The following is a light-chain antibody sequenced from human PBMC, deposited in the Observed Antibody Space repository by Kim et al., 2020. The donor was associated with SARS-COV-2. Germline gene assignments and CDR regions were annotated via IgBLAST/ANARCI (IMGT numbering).Light chain of an antibody. J-gene: IGLJ2*01. CDR2: YDS. CDR1: NIGSNS. Sequence: VAPGKTSRITCGGNNIGSNSVHWYHQKPGQAPVLVIYYDSDRPSGIPERFSGSNSGNTATLTISRVEAGDEADYYCQVWDSSSDVVFGGGTQLTVL. CDR3: QVWDSSSDVV. V-gene: IGLV3-21*04.